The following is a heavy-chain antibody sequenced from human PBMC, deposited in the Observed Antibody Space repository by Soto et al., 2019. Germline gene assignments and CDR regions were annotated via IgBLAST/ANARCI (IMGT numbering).Heavy chain of an antibody. CDR3: ASGMFSHGYYVSIQH. D-gene: IGHD3-22*01. CDR2: IIPFLGVA. CDR1: GGTFSSYT. Sequence: SVKVSCKASGGTFSSYTFSWVRQAPGQGLEWMGRIIPFLGVANYAQKFQGRVMITADKSTSTAYMELSSLTSEDTAVYYCASGMFSHGYYVSIQHSGQATLVTVSS. J-gene: IGHJ1*01. V-gene: IGHV1-69*02.